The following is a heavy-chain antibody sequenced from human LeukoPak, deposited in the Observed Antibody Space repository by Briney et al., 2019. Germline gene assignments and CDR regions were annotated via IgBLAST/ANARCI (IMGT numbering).Heavy chain of an antibody. J-gene: IGHJ4*02. CDR2: IKQDGREN. D-gene: IGHD3-10*01. CDR3: ARDEATMVRGHDY. CDR1: GFTFRNYG. V-gene: IGHV3-7*01. Sequence: GRSLRLSCEVSGFTFRNYGMSWVRQAPGKGLEWLANIKQDGRENYYVDSVKGRFTISRDNAKNSLYLQMNSLRAEDTAVYYCARDEATMVRGHDYWGQGTLVTVSS.